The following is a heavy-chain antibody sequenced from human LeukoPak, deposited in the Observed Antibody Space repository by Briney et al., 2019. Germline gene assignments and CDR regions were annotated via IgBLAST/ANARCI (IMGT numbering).Heavy chain of an antibody. D-gene: IGHD6-19*01. CDR3: ARDPGYSSGWLDY. Sequence: PSETLSLTCTVSGGSISSSSYYWGWIRQPPGKGLEWIGSIYYSGSTYYNPSLKSRVTISVDTSKNQFSLKLSSVTAADTAVYYCARDPGYSSGWLDYWGQGTLVTVSS. J-gene: IGHJ4*02. CDR2: IYYSGST. V-gene: IGHV4-39*07. CDR1: GGSISSSSYY.